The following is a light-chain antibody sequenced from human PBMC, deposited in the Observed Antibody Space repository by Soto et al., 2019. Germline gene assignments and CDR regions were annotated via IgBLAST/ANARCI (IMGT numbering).Light chain of an antibody. CDR1: QSVSSGF. CDR2: ETS. Sequence: EIVFTQSPGTLSWSPGERAALSCSASQSVSSGFLAWYQQKPGQAPRLLISETSHRATGIPGRFSGSGSGTDVTLTISSLEPEDFAVYYCQHHSNWLRTFGGGTKVDI. CDR3: QHHSNWLRT. J-gene: IGKJ4*01. V-gene: IGKV3D-20*02.